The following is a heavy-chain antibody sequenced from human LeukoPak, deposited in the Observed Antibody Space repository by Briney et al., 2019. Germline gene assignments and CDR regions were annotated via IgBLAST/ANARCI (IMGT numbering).Heavy chain of an antibody. J-gene: IGHJ3*02. CDR1: GFTFSSYD. V-gene: IGHV3-13*04. CDR3: AREASVAGTEGAFDI. CDR2: IGTAGDT. Sequence: PGGSLRLSCAASGFTFSSYDMHWVRQATGKGLEWVSAIGTAGDTYYPGSVKGRFTISRENAKNSSYLQMNSLRAGDTAVYYCAREASVAGTEGAFDIWGQGTMVTVSS. D-gene: IGHD6-19*01.